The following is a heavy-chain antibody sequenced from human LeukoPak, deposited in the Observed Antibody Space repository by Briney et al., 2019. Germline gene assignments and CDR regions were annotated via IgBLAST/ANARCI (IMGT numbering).Heavy chain of an antibody. D-gene: IGHD1-7*01. J-gene: IGHJ3*02. Sequence: GGSLRLSCAASGFTFSSYTMHWVRQTPGKGLEWVASISYNGSRTHHADSVKGRLTISRDNSKNTLYLQMNSLRAEDTAVYYCARDQELDAFDIWGQGTMVTVSS. V-gene: IGHV3-30*04. CDR1: GFTFSSYT. CDR2: ISYNGSRT. CDR3: ARDQELDAFDI.